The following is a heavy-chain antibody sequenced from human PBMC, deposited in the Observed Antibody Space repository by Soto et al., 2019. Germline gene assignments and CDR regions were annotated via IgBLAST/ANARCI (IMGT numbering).Heavy chain of an antibody. Sequence: SETLSLTCTVSGGSVSSGSYYWSWIRQPPGKGLEWIGYIYYSGSTNYNPSLKSRVTISGDTTKNQFSLKLSSVTAADTAVYYCARQFRDGYNSFGYRGQGTRVTVSS. CDR2: IYYSGST. J-gene: IGHJ4*02. CDR1: GGSVSSGSYY. D-gene: IGHD5-18*01. V-gene: IGHV4-61*01. CDR3: ARQFRDGYNSFGY.